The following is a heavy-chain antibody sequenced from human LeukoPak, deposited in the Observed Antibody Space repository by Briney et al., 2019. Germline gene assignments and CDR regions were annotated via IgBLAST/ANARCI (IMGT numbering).Heavy chain of an antibody. CDR3: ARAQDCRGETCHFDY. CDR2: IKEDGTEE. V-gene: IGHV3-7*05. J-gene: IGHJ4*02. D-gene: IGHD2-15*01. Sequence: GGSLRLSCAASGFTFSSSWMTWVRQAPGKGLEWVAHIKEDGTEEYYVDSVKGRFTISRDNAKNSLYLQMNSLRAEDTAVYSCARAQDCRGETCHFDYWGQGTLVTVSS. CDR1: GFTFSSSW.